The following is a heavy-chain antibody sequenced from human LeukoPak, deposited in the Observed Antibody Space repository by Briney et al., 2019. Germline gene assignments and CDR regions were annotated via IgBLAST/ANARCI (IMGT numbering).Heavy chain of an antibody. D-gene: IGHD3-10*01. CDR2: ISSSSSYI. Sequence: GGSLRLSCAASGFTFSSYSMNWVRQAPGKGLEWVSSISSSSSYIYYADSVKGRFTISRDNAKNSLYLQMNSLRAEDTAVYYCARAEWFGELFNYWGQGTLVTVSS. CDR3: ARAEWFGELFNY. J-gene: IGHJ4*02. CDR1: GFTFSSYS. V-gene: IGHV3-21*01.